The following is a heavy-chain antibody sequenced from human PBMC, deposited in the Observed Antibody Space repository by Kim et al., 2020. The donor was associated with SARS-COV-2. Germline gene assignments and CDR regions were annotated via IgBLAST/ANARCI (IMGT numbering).Heavy chain of an antibody. CDR1: GGSISSSSYY. Sequence: SETLSLTCTVSGGSISSSSYYWGWIRQPPGKGLEWIGSIYYSGSTYYNPSLKSRVTISVDTSKNQFSLKLSSVTAADTAVYYCARVMHPASSKSSGYRWGQGTLVTVSS. J-gene: IGHJ4*02. CDR2: IYYSGST. D-gene: IGHD3-22*01. V-gene: IGHV4-39*07. CDR3: ARVMHPASSKSSGYR.